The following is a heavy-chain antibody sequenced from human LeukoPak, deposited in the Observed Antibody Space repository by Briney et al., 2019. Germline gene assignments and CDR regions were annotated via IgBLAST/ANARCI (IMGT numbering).Heavy chain of an antibody. D-gene: IGHD3-22*01. Sequence: PSETLSLTCTVSGGSISSSNYYWGWIRQPPGKGLEWIGSIYYSGSTYYNPSLKSRGTISVDTSKNQFSLKLSSVTAADTAVYYCLRYDSSGLGYWGQGTLVTVSS. CDR1: GGSISSSNYY. CDR2: IYYSGST. J-gene: IGHJ4*02. CDR3: LRYDSSGLGY. V-gene: IGHV4-39*01.